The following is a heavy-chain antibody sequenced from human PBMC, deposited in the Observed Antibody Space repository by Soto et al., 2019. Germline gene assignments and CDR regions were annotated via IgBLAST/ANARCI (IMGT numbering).Heavy chain of an antibody. Sequence: GGSLRLSCVASGFTFTKHGMHWVRQAPGKGLEWVALMSHDGSKQYYEDSVKGRFTISRDNSKNTLYLQMNSLGAEDTALYYCVKDGGSVSGLVATSSGPNSFDYWGQGTLVTVSS. CDR2: MSHDGSKQ. CDR1: GFTFTKHG. D-gene: IGHD2-2*01. CDR3: VKDGGSVSGLVATSSGPNSFDY. V-gene: IGHV3-30*18. J-gene: IGHJ4*02.